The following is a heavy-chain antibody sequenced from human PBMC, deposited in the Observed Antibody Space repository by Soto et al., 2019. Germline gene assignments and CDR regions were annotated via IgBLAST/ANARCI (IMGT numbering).Heavy chain of an antibody. CDR2: ISGSGGST. V-gene: IGHV3-23*01. Sequence: EVQLLESGGGLVQPGGSLRLSCAASGFTFSSYAMSWVRQAPGKGLEWVSAISGSGGSTYYADSVKGRFTISRDNYKNTLYLQMNSMRAEDTAVYYCAKWGVTTQNSDYWGLGTLVTVSS. J-gene: IGHJ4*02. D-gene: IGHD4-17*01. CDR3: AKWGVTTQNSDY. CDR1: GFTFSSYA.